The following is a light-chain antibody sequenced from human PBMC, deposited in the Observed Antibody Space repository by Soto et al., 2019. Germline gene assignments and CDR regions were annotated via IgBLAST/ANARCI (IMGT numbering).Light chain of an antibody. J-gene: IGLJ1*01. CDR3: QSYDSSLTAYV. CDR2: DNN. Sequence: QSVLTQPPSVSGAPGQRVTISCTGSSSNIGADYEVHWYQQLPGTAPKLLIFDNNNRPSGVPDRFSGSKSDTSASLAITGLPAEDEADYYCQSYDSSLTAYVFGTGTKLTVL. V-gene: IGLV1-40*01. CDR1: SSNIGADYE.